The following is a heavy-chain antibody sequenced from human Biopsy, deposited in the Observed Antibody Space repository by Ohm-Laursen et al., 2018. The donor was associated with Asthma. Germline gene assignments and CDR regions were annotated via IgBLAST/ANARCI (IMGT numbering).Heavy chain of an antibody. Sequence: SLRLSCAASGFSFSDYYMTWMRQAPGKGLEWVSSISSSGSTKYPAESVQGRFTISRDNTQKSLFLQMNSLRAEDTAVYYCARDRGIAAAGTEFDYWGQGTLVTVSS. CDR3: ARDRGIAAAGTEFDY. CDR1: GFSFSDYY. CDR2: ISSSGSTK. J-gene: IGHJ4*02. V-gene: IGHV3-11*01. D-gene: IGHD6-13*01.